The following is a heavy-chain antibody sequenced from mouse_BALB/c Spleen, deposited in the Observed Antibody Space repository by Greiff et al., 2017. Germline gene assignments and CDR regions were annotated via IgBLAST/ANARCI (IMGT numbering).Heavy chain of an antibody. CDR2: IYPGSGST. CDR1: GYTFTDYV. CDR3: ARYGSSFPTTVFDY. Sequence: QVQLQQSGPELVKPGASVKMSCKASGYTFTDYVISWVKQRTGQGLEWIGEIYPGSGSTYYNEKFKGKATLTADKSSHTAYMQLSSLTSEDSAVYFCARYGSSFPTTVFDYWGQGTTLTVSA. V-gene: IGHV1-81*01. D-gene: IGHD1-1*01. J-gene: IGHJ2*01.